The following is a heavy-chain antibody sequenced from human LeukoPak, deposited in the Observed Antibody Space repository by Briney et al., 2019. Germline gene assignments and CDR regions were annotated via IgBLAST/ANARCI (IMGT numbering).Heavy chain of an antibody. V-gene: IGHV3-66*02. CDR3: VRRYDFWSGYFDY. Sequence: GGSLRLSCAASGFTVSSNYMSWVRQAPGKGLEWVSVIYSGGSTYYSDSVKGRFTISRDNSKNTLYLQMNSLRAEDTAVYYCVRRYDFWSGYFDYWGQGTLVTVSS. J-gene: IGHJ4*02. CDR2: IYSGGST. CDR1: GFTVSSNY. D-gene: IGHD3-3*01.